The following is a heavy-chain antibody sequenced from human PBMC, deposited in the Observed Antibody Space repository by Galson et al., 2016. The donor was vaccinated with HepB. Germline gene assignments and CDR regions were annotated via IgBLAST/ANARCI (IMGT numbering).Heavy chain of an antibody. Sequence: SETLSLTCAVAGGSFRGYFWTWIRQSPEKGLEWIGEINLGGVSNYNPSLRGRVTISLDTSKNQFSLNLSSVSAADTAVYYCARKDFFANSNYETTEYFLDWGQGSLVVVSS. J-gene: IGHJ1*01. V-gene: IGHV4-34*01. CDR2: INLGGVS. D-gene: IGHD3-3*01. CDR3: ARKDFFANSNYETTEYFLD. CDR1: GGSFRGYF.